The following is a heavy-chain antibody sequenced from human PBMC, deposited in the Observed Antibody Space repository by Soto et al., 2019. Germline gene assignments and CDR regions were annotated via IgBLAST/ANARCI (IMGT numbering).Heavy chain of an antibody. D-gene: IGHD3-9*01. J-gene: IGHJ4*02. V-gene: IGHV3-21*01. Sequence: GGSLRLSCAASGFTFSSYSMNWVRQAPGKGLEWVSSISSSSSYIYYADSVKGRFTISRDNAKNSLYLQINSLRAEDTAVYYCARLPQYDILTGYFDYWGQGTLVTVSS. CDR3: ARLPQYDILTGYFDY. CDR2: ISSSSSYI. CDR1: GFTFSSYS.